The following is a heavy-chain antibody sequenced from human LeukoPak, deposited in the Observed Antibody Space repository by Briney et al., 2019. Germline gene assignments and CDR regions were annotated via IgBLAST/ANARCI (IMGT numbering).Heavy chain of an antibody. J-gene: IGHJ4*02. V-gene: IGHV3-64D*06. D-gene: IGHD2-2*02. CDR1: GFTFSSYA. CDR2: ISINGGST. CDR3: VRRSPRDCSTTSCYSSSWYFDY. Sequence: GGSLRLSCSASGFTFSSYAMHWVRQTPGKGLEYVSAISINGGSTYYTDSVKGRFTNSRDNAKNTLYLQMSSLRAEDTAVYYCVRRSPRDCSTTSCYSSSWYFDYWGQGTLVTVSS.